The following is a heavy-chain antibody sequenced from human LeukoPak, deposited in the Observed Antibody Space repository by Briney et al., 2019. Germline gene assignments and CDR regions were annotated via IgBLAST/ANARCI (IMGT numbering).Heavy chain of an antibody. J-gene: IGHJ4*02. Sequence: ASVKVSCKVSGYTLTELSMHWVRQAPGKGLEWMGGFDPEDGETIYAQKFQGRVTMTEDTSTDTAYMELSSLRSEDTAVYYCATKSGGGSYYGTRFDYWGQGTLVTVSS. CDR1: GYTLTELS. CDR3: ATKSGGGSYYGTRFDY. D-gene: IGHD1-26*01. V-gene: IGHV1-24*01. CDR2: FDPEDGET.